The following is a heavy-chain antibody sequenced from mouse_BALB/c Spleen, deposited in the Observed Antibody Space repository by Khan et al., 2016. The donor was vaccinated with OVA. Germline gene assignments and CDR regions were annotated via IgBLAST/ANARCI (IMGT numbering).Heavy chain of an antibody. CDR3: ARLEDI. V-gene: IGHV2-9*02. CDR2: IWAGGST. Sequence: VKLLESGPGLVAPSQSLSITCTVYGYSLTRYGVHWVRQPPGKGLEWLGVIWAGGSTNYNSALMSRLSISKDNSKSQVFLKMNSLQTDDTAMYXCARLEDIWGQGTTLTVSS. J-gene: IGHJ2*01. D-gene: IGHD1-3*01. CDR1: GYSLTRYG.